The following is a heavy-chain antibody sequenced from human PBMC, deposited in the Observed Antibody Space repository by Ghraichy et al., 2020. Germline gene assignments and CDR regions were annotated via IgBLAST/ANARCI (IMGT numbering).Heavy chain of an antibody. D-gene: IGHD3-22*01. CDR2: LSGSGHSI. CDR3: ARNTSSSARFDSSGGFFDY. CDR1: GFTFSSYA. Sequence: GESLNISCVASGFTFSSYAMTWVRQAPGKGLQWVSGLSGSGHSINYGDSVKGRFTISRDNSRNTVYLQMDSLTAEDTGVYYCARNTSSSARFDSSGGFFDYWGQGTLVTVSS. J-gene: IGHJ4*02. V-gene: IGHV3-23*01.